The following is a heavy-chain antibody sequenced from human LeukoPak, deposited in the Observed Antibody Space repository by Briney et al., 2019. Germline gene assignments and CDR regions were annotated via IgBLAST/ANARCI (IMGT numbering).Heavy chain of an antibody. D-gene: IGHD6-13*01. CDR1: GGSISSSTYY. V-gene: IGHV4-39*01. Sequence: SETLSLTCTVSGGSISSSTYYWGWTRQPPGKGLEWIGSIYYSGSTYYNPSLKGRVMISVDTSKNQFSLSSVTAADTAVYYCARHSRGPAAGPAFDYWGQGTLVTVSS. J-gene: IGHJ4*02. CDR2: IYYSGST. CDR3: ARHSRGPAAGPAFDY.